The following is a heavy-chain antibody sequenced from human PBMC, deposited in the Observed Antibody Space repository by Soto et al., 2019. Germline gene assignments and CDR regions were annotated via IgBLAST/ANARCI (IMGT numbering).Heavy chain of an antibody. CDR3: ARDGYCSSTSCYARGDY. J-gene: IGHJ4*02. Sequence: GGSLRLSCAASGFTFSDYYMSWIRQAPGKGLEWVSYISSSGSTIYYADSVKGRFTISRDNAKNSLYLQMNSLRAEDTAVYYCARDGYCSSTSCYARGDYWGQGTLVTVSS. V-gene: IGHV3-11*01. CDR2: ISSSGSTI. CDR1: GFTFSDYY. D-gene: IGHD2-2*03.